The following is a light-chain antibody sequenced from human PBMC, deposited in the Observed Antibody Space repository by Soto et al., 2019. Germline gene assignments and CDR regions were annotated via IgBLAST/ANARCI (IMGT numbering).Light chain of an antibody. CDR2: GAS. CDR3: QQYGSSPL. V-gene: IGKV3-20*01. J-gene: IGKJ3*01. CDR1: QRVSSSY. Sequence: EIVLTQSPGTLSLSPGERATLSCRASQRVSSSYLAWYQQKPGQAPRLLIYGASSRATGIPDRFSGSGSGTDFTLTISRLEPEDFAVYYCQQYGSSPLFGPGTKVDIK.